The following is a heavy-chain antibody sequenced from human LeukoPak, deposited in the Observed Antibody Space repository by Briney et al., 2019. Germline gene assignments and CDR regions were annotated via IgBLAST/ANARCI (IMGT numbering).Heavy chain of an antibody. V-gene: IGHV4-34*01. D-gene: IGHD3-10*01. CDR1: GGSFSGYY. J-gene: IGHJ4*01. Sequence: SETLSLTCAVYGGSFSGYYWSWIRQPPGKGLEWIGEINHSGSTNYNPSLKSRVTISVDTSKNQFSLKLSSVTAADTAVYYCARAAGRVGYYGSGSYYHNFLDYWGQGTLVTVSS. CDR2: INHSGST. CDR3: ARAAGRVGYYGSGSYYHNFLDY.